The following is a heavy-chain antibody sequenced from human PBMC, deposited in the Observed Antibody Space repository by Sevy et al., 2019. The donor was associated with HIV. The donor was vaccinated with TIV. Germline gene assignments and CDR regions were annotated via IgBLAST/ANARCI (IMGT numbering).Heavy chain of an antibody. CDR2: VSYGGST. CDR3: ARQKVRSAYYYDTSGRQGKADFDS. CDR1: GGSIGSNSFY. D-gene: IGHD3-22*01. Sequence: SETLSRTCTVSGGSIGSNSFYWGWIRQPPGKELEWIGTVSYGGSTYYNPSLRSRVTISVDASKKQFSLKLSSVTAADTAVYYCARQKVRSAYYYDTSGRQGKADFDSWGQGTLVTVS. V-gene: IGHV4-39*01. J-gene: IGHJ4*02.